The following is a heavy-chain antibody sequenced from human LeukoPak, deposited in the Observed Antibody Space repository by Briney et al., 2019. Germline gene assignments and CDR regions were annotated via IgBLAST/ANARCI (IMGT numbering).Heavy chain of an antibody. Sequence: SETLCLTCTVSGYSISSGYYWGWIRQPPGKGLEWIGSIYHSGSTYYNPSLKSRVTISVDTSKNQFSLKLSSVTAADTAVYYCARDPSGITIFGGDWGQGTMVTVSS. V-gene: IGHV4-38-2*02. J-gene: IGHJ3*01. D-gene: IGHD3-3*01. CDR1: GYSISSGYY. CDR2: IYHSGST. CDR3: ARDPSGITIFGGD.